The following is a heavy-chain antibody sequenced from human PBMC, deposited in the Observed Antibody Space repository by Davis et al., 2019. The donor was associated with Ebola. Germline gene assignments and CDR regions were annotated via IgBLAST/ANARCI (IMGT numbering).Heavy chain of an antibody. CDR1: GGTFSSYA. Sequence: AASVKVSCKASGGTFSSYAISWVRQAPGQGLEWMGRIITILGIANYAQKFQGRVTITADKSTSTAYMEPSSLRSEDTAVYYCARGVSSWPYYYGMDVWGQGTTVTVSS. D-gene: IGHD6-13*01. CDR3: ARGVSSWPYYYGMDV. V-gene: IGHV1-69*04. J-gene: IGHJ6*02. CDR2: IITILGIA.